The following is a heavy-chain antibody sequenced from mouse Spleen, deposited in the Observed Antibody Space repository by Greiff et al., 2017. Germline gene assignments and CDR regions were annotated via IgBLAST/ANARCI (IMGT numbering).Heavy chain of an antibody. CDR2: IYWDDDK. CDR1: GFSLSTSGMG. D-gene: IGHD1-1*01. Sequence: QVTLKVSGPGILQSSQTLSLTCSFSGFSLSTSGMGVSWIRQPSGKGLEWLAHIYWDDDKRYNPSLKSRLTISKDTSRNQVFLKITSVDTADTATYYCARSGRAIYYYGSSPYYYAMDYWGQGTSVTVSS. CDR3: ARSGRAIYYYGSSPYYYAMDY. J-gene: IGHJ4*01. V-gene: IGHV8-12*01.